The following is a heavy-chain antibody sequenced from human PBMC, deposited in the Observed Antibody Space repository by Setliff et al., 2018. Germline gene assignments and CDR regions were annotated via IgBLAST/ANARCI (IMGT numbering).Heavy chain of an antibody. CDR2: TIPMFGTT. V-gene: IGHV1-69*05. Sequence: SVKVSCKASGGSFSSYGITWVWQAPGQGLEWMGGTIPMFGTTNYAQKFQGRVTSITDESTSTAYMELSSLRSEDTAVYFCAREGVDTRSSTDYRYYMDVWGKGTTVTVSS. D-gene: IGHD5-18*01. J-gene: IGHJ6*03. CDR1: GGSFSSYG. CDR3: AREGVDTRSSTDYRYYMDV.